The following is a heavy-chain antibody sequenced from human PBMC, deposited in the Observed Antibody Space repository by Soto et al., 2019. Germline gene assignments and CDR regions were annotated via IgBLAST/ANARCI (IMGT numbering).Heavy chain of an antibody. CDR1: EDTFRNYA. Sequence: QVELVQSGAEVKKPGSSVKVSCQASEDTFRNYAISWVRQAPGQGLEWMGGIIPIFGTANYAQTFQGRVTITADTSANTVYLELSSLRSEDTAVYYCASTKYDSSAYYYSYLGLWGRGTLVTVSS. D-gene: IGHD3-22*01. J-gene: IGHJ2*01. V-gene: IGHV1-69*06. CDR2: IIPIFGTA. CDR3: ASTKYDSSAYYYSYLGL.